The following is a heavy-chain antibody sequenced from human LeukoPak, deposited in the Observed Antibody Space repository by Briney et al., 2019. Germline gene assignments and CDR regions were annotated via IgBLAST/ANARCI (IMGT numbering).Heavy chain of an antibody. V-gene: IGHV1-8*01. J-gene: IGHJ6*02. CDR1: GYTFTSYD. Sequence: ASVKVSCKASGYTFTSYDINWVRQATEQGLEWMGWMNANSGNTGYAQKFQGRVTMTRNTSISTAYMELSSLRSEDAAVYYCARGLPCSGGSCRYYYYYYGMDVWGQGTTVTVSS. CDR3: ARGLPCSGGSCRYYYYYYGMDV. CDR2: MNANSGNT. D-gene: IGHD2-15*01.